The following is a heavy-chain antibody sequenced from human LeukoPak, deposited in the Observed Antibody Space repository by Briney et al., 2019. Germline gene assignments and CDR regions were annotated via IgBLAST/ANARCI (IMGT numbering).Heavy chain of an antibody. Sequence: SQTLSLTCTVSGGSITSYYWSWIRQPPGKGLEWIGYISYRGSANYTPSLKSRVTISVDTSKNQFSLKLSSVTAADTAVYYCARATKRQLLGAFDIWGQGTMVTVSS. CDR3: ARATKRQLLGAFDI. CDR2: ISYRGSA. J-gene: IGHJ3*02. D-gene: IGHD1-1*01. V-gene: IGHV4-59*01. CDR1: GGSITSYY.